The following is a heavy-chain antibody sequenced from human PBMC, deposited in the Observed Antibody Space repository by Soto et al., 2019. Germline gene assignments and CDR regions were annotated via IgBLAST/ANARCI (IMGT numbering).Heavy chain of an antibody. CDR1: GFTFSDYY. Sequence: GRSLRLSCAASGFTFSDYYMSWIRQAPGKGLEWVSYISSSSSYTNYADSVKGRFTISRDNAKNSLYLQLDSLTPEDTAVYYCARGSWDDVSGNYYMDVCGKGTTVTLSS. V-gene: IGHV3-11*06. CDR2: ISSSSSYT. J-gene: IGHJ6*03. CDR3: ARGSWDDVSGNYYMDV. D-gene: IGHD1-1*01.